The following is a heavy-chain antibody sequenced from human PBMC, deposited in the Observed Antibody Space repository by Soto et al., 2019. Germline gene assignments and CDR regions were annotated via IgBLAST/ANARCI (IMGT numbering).Heavy chain of an antibody. CDR3: AKDRDQWFGNWFDP. V-gene: IGHV3-23*01. Sequence: GGSLRLSCAASGFTFSSYAMSWVRQAPGKGLEWVSAISGSGGSTYYADSVKGRFTISRDNSKNTLYPQVNSLRAEDTAVYYCAKDRDQWFGNWFDPWGQGTLVTVSS. CDR2: ISGSGGST. D-gene: IGHD3-10*01. CDR1: GFTFSSYA. J-gene: IGHJ5*02.